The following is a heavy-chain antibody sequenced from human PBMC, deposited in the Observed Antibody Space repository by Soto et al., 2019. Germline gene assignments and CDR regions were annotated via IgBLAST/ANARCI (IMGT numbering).Heavy chain of an antibody. D-gene: IGHD2-2*01. CDR3: ARDFGDIVVVPAADSEGYYYYYCLDV. CDR2: ISSSSSTI. J-gene: IGHJ6*02. Sequence: EVQLVESGGGLVQPGGSLRLSCAASGFTFSSYSMNWVRQAPGKGLEWVSYISSSSSTIYYADSVKGRFTISRDTAKNSLYLQMNSLGDEDTAVYYCARDFGDIVVVPAADSEGYYYYYCLDVWGQGTTVTVSS. V-gene: IGHV3-48*02. CDR1: GFTFSSYS.